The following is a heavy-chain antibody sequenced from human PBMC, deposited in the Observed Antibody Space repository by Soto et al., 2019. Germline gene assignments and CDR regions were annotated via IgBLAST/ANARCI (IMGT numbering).Heavy chain of an antibody. J-gene: IGHJ4*02. V-gene: IGHV4-39*01. CDR1: GGSISSSSYY. D-gene: IGHD3-22*01. CDR2: IYYSGST. CDR3: ARGYYDSRGYSNPFDN. Sequence: SETLSLTCTVSGGSISSSSYYWGWIRQPPGKGLEWIGSIYYSGSTYYNPSLKSRVTISVDTSKNQFSLKLSSVTAADTAVYFCARGYYDSRGYSNPFDNWGQGTLVTVSS.